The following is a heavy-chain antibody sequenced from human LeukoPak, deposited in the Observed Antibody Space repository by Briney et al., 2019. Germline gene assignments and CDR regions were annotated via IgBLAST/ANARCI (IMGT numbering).Heavy chain of an antibody. D-gene: IGHD2-15*01. V-gene: IGHV3-21*01. J-gene: IGHJ3*02. Sequence: GGSLRLSCAASGFTFSTYAMSWVRQAPGKGLEWVSSISSSSSYIYYADSVKGRFTISRDNAKNSLYLQMNSLRAEDTAVYYCASRYCSGGSCYDAFDIWGQGTMVTVSS. CDR1: GFTFSTYA. CDR3: ASRYCSGGSCYDAFDI. CDR2: ISSSSSYI.